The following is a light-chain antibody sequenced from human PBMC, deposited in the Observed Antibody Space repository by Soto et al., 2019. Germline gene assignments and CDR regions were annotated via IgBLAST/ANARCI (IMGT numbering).Light chain of an antibody. CDR3: SSYTTSSTIV. CDR2: DVS. Sequence: QSVLTQPASVSGSPGQSITISCTGTSSDVGGFNFVSWYQQPPGKAPKLMIYDVSHRPSGVSNRFSGSKSGNTASLTISGRQAEDEGDYYCSSYTTSSTIVFGTGTKLTVL. CDR1: SSDVGGFNF. V-gene: IGLV2-14*01. J-gene: IGLJ1*01.